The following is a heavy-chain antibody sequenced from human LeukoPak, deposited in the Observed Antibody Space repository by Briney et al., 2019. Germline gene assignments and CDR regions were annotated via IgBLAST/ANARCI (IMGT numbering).Heavy chain of an antibody. CDR2: ISWNSGSI. D-gene: IGHD1-26*01. Sequence: GRSLRLSCAASGFTFDDYAMHWVRQAPGKGLEWVSGISWNSGSIGYADPVKGRFTISRDNAKNSLYLQMNSLRAEDTALYYCAKGEVGATPGAFDYWGQGTLVTVSS. J-gene: IGHJ4*02. V-gene: IGHV3-9*01. CDR3: AKGEVGATPGAFDY. CDR1: GFTFDDYA.